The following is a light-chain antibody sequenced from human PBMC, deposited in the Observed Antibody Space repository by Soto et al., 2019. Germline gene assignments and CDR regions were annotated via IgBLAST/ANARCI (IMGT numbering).Light chain of an antibody. CDR2: GNS. V-gene: IGLV1-40*01. CDR3: QSYDSSLSGFYV. Sequence: VLAQPPSVSGAPGQRVTISCTGSSSNIGAGYDVHWYQQLPGTAPKLLIYGNSNRPSGVPDRFSGSKSGTSASLAITGLQAEDEADYYCQSYDSSLSGFYVFGTGTKVTVL. CDR1: SSNIGAGYD. J-gene: IGLJ1*01.